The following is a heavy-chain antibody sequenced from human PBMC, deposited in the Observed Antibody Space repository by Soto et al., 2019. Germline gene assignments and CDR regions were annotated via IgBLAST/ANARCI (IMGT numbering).Heavy chain of an antibody. D-gene: IGHD4-17*01. CDR3: THDYRDYLYYFDY. CDR1: GFTFSYAW. Sequence: EVQLVESGGGLVKPGGSLRLSCAASGFTFSYAWMSWVRQAPGKGLEWVGRIKSKTDGGTADYAAPVKGRFTISRDDSKNTLYLQMNSLKTEDTAVYYCTHDYRDYLYYFDYWGQGTLVTVSS. V-gene: IGHV3-15*01. CDR2: IKSKTDGGTA. J-gene: IGHJ4*02.